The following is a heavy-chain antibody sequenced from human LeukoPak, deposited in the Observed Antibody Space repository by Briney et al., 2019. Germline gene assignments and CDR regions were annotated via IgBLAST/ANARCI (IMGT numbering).Heavy chain of an antibody. CDR1: GFTFSSYE. D-gene: IGHD3-22*01. J-gene: IGHJ1*01. Sequence: PGGSLRLSCAASGFTFSSYEMNWVCQAPGKGLEWVSYISSSGSTIYYADSVKGRFTISRDNAKNSLYLQMNSLRAEDTAVYYCAGKSSGYYYRGYFQHWGQGTLVTVSS. CDR3: AGKSSGYYYRGYFQH. V-gene: IGHV3-48*03. CDR2: ISSSGSTI.